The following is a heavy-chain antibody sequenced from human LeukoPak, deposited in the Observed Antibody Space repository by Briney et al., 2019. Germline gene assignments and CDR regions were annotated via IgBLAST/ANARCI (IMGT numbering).Heavy chain of an antibody. V-gene: IGHV3-74*01. CDR1: GFTFSSYW. Sequence: GGSLRLSCAASGFTFSSYWMHWVRQAPGKGLVWVSRINSDGSSTSYADSVKGRFTISRDNAKNTLYLQMNSLRAEDTAVYYCARGGRGYGDANWFDPWGQGTLVTVSS. D-gene: IGHD4-17*01. CDR3: ARGGRGYGDANWFDP. J-gene: IGHJ5*02. CDR2: INSDGSST.